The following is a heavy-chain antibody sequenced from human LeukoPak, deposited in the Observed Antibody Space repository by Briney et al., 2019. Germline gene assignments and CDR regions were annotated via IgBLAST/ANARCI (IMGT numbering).Heavy chain of an antibody. D-gene: IGHD3-3*01. J-gene: IGHJ3*02. CDR3: ARVYYDFWSGNAFDI. Sequence: ASVKVSCKASGYTFTSYGISWVRQAPGQGLEWMGWISAYNGNTNYAQKLQGRVTMTTDTSTSTAYMELRSLRSDDTAVYYCARVYYDFWSGNAFDIWGQGTMVTVSS. V-gene: IGHV1-18*01. CDR1: GYTFTSYG. CDR2: ISAYNGNT.